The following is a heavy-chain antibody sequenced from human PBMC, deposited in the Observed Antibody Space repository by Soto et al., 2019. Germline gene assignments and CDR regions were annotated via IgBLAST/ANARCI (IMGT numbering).Heavy chain of an antibody. D-gene: IGHD3-3*01. CDR3: ARGTDFWSGYWDY. V-gene: IGHV1-69*13. J-gene: IGHJ4*02. CDR2: IIPIFGTA. CDR1: GGTFSSYA. Sequence: GASVKVSCKASGGTFSSYAISWVRQAPGQGLEWMGGIIPIFGTANYAQKFQGRVTITADESTSTAYMELSSLRSEDTAVYYCARGTDFWSGYWDYWGQGTLVTVSS.